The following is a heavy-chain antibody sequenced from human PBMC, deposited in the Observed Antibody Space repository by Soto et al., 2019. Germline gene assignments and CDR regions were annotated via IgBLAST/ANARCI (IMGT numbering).Heavy chain of an antibody. V-gene: IGHV3-48*03. CDR3: ARDSIAAPNWFDP. Sequence: PGGSLRLSCAASGFTFRNFEMNWVRQVPGKGLEWISYISSSGSKRYYADSVKGRFIVSRDNSNDSLFLEMNSLRDEDTGVYYCARDSIAAPNWFDPWGQGTLVPVSS. CDR2: ISSSGSKR. J-gene: IGHJ5*02. D-gene: IGHD6-6*01. CDR1: GFTFRNFE.